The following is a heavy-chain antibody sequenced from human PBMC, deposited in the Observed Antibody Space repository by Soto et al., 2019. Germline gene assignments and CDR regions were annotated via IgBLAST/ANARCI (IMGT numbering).Heavy chain of an antibody. Sequence: GGSLSLSCAASGFTFSSYAMSWVRQAPGKGLEWVSAFSCSGGSTYYADSVRGRFTFSRDNSKNTLYLQMNSLRAEDTAVYYCAKGSPSFDYWGRGTLVTVSS. CDR3: AKGSPSFDY. CDR1: GFTFSSYA. J-gene: IGHJ4*02. D-gene: IGHD1-26*01. V-gene: IGHV3-23*01. CDR2: FSCSGGST.